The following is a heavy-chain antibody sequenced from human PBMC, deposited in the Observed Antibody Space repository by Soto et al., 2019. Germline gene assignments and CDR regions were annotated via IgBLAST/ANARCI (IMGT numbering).Heavy chain of an antibody. CDR1: GGSIRSGGYS. D-gene: IGHD5-18*01. J-gene: IGHJ5*02. Sequence: SETLSLTCAVSGGSIRSGGYSWSWFRQPPGKGLEYVGYIYHTGSAYYDPSLTSRVTMSVDRSKNQFALNLSSVTAADTAVYCCAGGVGTTMPHYFDAGSQGTLGTVSS. CDR3: AGGVGTTMPHYFDA. CDR2: IYHTGSA. V-gene: IGHV4-30-2*01.